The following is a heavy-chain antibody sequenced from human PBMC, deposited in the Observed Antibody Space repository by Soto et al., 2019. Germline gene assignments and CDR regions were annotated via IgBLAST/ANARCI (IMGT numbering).Heavy chain of an antibody. D-gene: IGHD3-10*01. CDR2: INRSGST. CDR3: ARGPKYYYGSGLLSRRNYGMDV. V-gene: IGHV4-34*01. Sequence: SSETLSLTCAVYGGSFSGYYWSWIRQPPGKGLEWIGEINRSGSTNYNPSLKSRVTISVDTSKNQFSLKLSSVTAADTAVYYCARGPKYYYGSGLLSRRNYGMDVWGQGTTVTVS. J-gene: IGHJ6*02. CDR1: GGSFSGYY.